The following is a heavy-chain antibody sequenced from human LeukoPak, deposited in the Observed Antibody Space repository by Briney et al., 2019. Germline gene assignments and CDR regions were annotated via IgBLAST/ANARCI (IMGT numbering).Heavy chain of an antibody. V-gene: IGHV3-74*01. J-gene: IGHJ4*02. CDR2: IDRDGSST. D-gene: IGHD4-17*01. Sequence: TGGSLRLSCAASGFTFSTYWMHWVRQAPGKGLVWVSRIDRDGSSTTYADSVKGRFTISRDNAKNTLYLQMNSLRADDTALYYCARGKNGDSLFDYWGQGTLVTVSS. CDR1: GFTFSTYW. CDR3: ARGKNGDSLFDY.